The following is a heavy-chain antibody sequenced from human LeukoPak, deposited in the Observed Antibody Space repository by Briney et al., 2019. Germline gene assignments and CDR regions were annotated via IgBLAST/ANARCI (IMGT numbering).Heavy chain of an antibody. CDR1: GFTFSNYG. J-gene: IGHJ6*03. CDR2: IRYNGSDK. Sequence: GGSLRLSCAASGFTFSNYGNHWVRQAPGKGLEWVAFIRYNGSDKYYADSVKGRFTISRDNSKNTLYLQMNGLRSEDTAVYYCAKNYNYYYMDVWGKGTTVTVSS. V-gene: IGHV3-30*02. CDR3: AKNYNYYYMDV.